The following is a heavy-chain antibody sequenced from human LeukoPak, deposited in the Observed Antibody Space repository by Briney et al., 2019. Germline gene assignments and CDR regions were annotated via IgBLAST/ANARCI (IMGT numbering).Heavy chain of an antibody. D-gene: IGHD3-3*01. V-gene: IGHV5-51*01. CDR2: IYPGDSDT. Sequence: GESLKISCKGSGYSFTSYWIGWVRQMPGKGLEWMGIIYPGDSDTRYSPSFQGQVTISADKSISTAYLQWSSLKASDTAMYYCARLYYDFWSGYFQYYYYYYMDVWGKGTTVTVSS. CDR1: GYSFTSYW. J-gene: IGHJ6*03. CDR3: ARLYYDFWSGYFQYYYYYYMDV.